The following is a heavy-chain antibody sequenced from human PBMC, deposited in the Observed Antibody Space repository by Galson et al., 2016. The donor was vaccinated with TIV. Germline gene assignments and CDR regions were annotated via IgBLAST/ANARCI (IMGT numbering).Heavy chain of an antibody. CDR1: GFSLPTTGMC. V-gene: IGHV2-70*11. CDR2: IDWDDDK. D-gene: IGHD4-17*01. Sequence: PALVTPTQTLTLTCTFSGFSLPTTGMCVSWIRQAPGKGLEWLARIDWDDDKYYSISLKSRLTVSKDTSKNQVVLTMTDMDPVDTATYYCARTPYGDSFGWYFDLWGRGTLVTVSS. CDR3: ARTPYGDSFGWYFDL. J-gene: IGHJ2*01.